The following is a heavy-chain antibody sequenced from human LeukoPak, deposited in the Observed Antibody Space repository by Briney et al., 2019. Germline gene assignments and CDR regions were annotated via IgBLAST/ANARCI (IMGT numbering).Heavy chain of an antibody. CDR1: GGSISSYY. CDR3: ARVGNGHFDY. Sequence: PSETLSLTCTVSGGSISSYYWSWIRQPPGKGLEWIGYIYYSGSTNYNPSLKSRVTISIDTSKNQFSLKLSSVTAADTAVYYCARVGNGHFDYWGQGTLVTVSS. V-gene: IGHV4-59*01. CDR2: IYYSGST. J-gene: IGHJ4*02. D-gene: IGHD2-8*01.